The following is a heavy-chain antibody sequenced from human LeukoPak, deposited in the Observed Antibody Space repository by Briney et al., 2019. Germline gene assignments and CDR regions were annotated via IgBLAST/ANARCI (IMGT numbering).Heavy chain of an antibody. J-gene: IGHJ5*02. D-gene: IGHD6-13*01. CDR1: GGSISSYY. CDR2: IYTSGST. V-gene: IGHV4-4*07. CDR3: ARDRIAAAGTSWLDP. Sequence: SETLSLTCTVSGGSISSYYWSWIRQPAGKGLEWIGRIYTSGSTNYNPSLKSRVTMSVDTSKNQFSLKLSSVTAADTAVYYCARDRIAAAGTSWLDPWGQGTLVTVSS.